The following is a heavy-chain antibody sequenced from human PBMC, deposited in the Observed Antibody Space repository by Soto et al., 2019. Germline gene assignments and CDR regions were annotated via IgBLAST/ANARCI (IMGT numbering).Heavy chain of an antibody. CDR3: AKRLLVGDSPYEFDS. V-gene: IGHV3-23*01. Sequence: EVQLLESGGGLVHPGGSLRLSCAASGCTFSSFTMTWVRQAPWKGLEWVSAITGSGGSTLYADSVKGRFAISRDNSKNTLYLQMNSLRAEDTAVYYCAKRLLVGDSPYEFDSWGQGTLVTVSS. CDR1: GCTFSSFT. D-gene: IGHD1-26*01. J-gene: IGHJ4*02. CDR2: ITGSGGST.